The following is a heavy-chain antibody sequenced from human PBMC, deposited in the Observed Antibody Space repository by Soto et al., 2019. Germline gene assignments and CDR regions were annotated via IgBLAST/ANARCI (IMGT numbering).Heavy chain of an antibody. CDR1: GGTFSSYT. Sequence: QVQLVQSGAEVKKPGSSVKVSCKASGGTFSSYTISWVRQAPGQGLEWMGRIIPILGIANYAQKFQGRVTITADKSTITAYMELSSRRSEDTAVYYCARDSAESFEYFQHWGQGTLVTVSS. CDR3: ARDSAESFEYFQH. CDR2: IIPILGIA. V-gene: IGHV1-69*08. J-gene: IGHJ1*01. D-gene: IGHD2-2*01.